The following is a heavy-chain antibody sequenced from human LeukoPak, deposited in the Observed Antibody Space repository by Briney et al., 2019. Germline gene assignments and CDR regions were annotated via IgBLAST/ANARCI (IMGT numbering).Heavy chain of an antibody. CDR3: AREYCSSTSCHPSFDY. CDR2: ISYSGRT. D-gene: IGHD2-2*01. J-gene: IGHJ4*02. CDR1: GGSISSGDYY. Sequence: SQTLSLTCTVSGGSISSGDYYWSWIRQPPGKGLEWIGYISYSGRTYYNPSLTSRVTISVDTSKNQFSLKLSSVTAADTAVYYCAREYCSSTSCHPSFDYWGQGTLVTVSS. V-gene: IGHV4-30-4*01.